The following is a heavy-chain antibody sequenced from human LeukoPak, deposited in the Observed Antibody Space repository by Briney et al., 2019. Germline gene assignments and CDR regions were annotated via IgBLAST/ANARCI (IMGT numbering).Heavy chain of an antibody. J-gene: IGHJ6*02. Sequence: ASVKVSCKASGYTFTSYGISWVRQAPGQGLEWMGWISAYNGNTNYAQKLQGRVTMTTDTSTITAYMELRSLRSDDTAVYYCARFSGSHGNYYYGMDVWGQGTTVTVSS. CDR3: ARFSGSHGNYYYGMDV. D-gene: IGHD1-26*01. CDR2: ISAYNGNT. V-gene: IGHV1-18*01. CDR1: GYTFTSYG.